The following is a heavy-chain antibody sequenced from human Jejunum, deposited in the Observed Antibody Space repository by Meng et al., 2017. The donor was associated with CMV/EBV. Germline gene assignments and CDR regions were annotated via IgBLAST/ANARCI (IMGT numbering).Heavy chain of an antibody. Sequence: SGASVSSGRSFWRWIRQPPGKGLESIGYIYYSGNTNSNPSLKSRATISVDTSKNQFSLRLTSVTAADTAVYYCARVVLYHYGMDVWGHGTTVTVSS. CDR2: IYYSGNT. CDR1: GASVSSGRSF. J-gene: IGHJ6*02. CDR3: ARVVLYHYGMDV. D-gene: IGHD6-6*01. V-gene: IGHV4-61*01.